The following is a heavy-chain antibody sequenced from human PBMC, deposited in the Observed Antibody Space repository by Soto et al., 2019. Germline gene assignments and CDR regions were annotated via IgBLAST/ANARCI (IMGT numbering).Heavy chain of an antibody. CDR3: ARGNHRWLQLWYFDL. CDR1: GGTFSSYT. V-gene: IGHV1-69*12. D-gene: IGHD5-12*01. Sequence: QVQLVQSGAEVKKPGSSVTVSCKASGGTFSSYTISWVRQAPGQGLEWMGGIIPIFGTANYAQKFQGRVTMTAYESTSTAYMELSSLRSEDTAVYYCARGNHRWLQLWYFDLWGRGTLVTVSS. CDR2: IIPIFGTA. J-gene: IGHJ2*01.